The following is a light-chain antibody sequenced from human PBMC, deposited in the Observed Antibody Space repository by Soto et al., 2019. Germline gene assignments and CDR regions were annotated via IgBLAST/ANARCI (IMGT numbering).Light chain of an antibody. V-gene: IGLV2-8*01. CDR3: TSYAGSNTDV. CDR2: EVV. CDR1: KNDIGVYDF. J-gene: IGLJ1*01. Sequence: QSALTQPPSASGSHGQSVTISCTGTKNDIGVYDFVSWYQHHPGKAPRLIIYEVVQRPSGVPDRFSGSKSGNTASLTVSGLQAADEADYFCTSYAGSNTDVFGSGTKLTVL.